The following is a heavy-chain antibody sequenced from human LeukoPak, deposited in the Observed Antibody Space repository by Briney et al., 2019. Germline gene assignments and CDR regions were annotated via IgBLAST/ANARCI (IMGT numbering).Heavy chain of an antibody. V-gene: IGHV1-69*04. CDR1: GGTFSSYT. CDR3: AREFTARDGYNSY. J-gene: IGHJ4*02. Sequence: SVKVSCKASGGTFSSYTISWVRQAPGQGLEWMGRIIPILGIANYAQKFQGRVTITADKSTSTAYMELSSLRSEDTAVYYCAREFTARDGYNSYWGQGTLVTVSS. D-gene: IGHD5-24*01. CDR2: IIPILGIA.